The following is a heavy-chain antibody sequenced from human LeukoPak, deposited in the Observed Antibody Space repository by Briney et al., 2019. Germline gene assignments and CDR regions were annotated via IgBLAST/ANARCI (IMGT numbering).Heavy chain of an antibody. D-gene: IGHD4-23*01. CDR3: AAGGNPSDFDY. V-gene: IGHV4-38-2*01. CDR2: IYHSGST. Sequence: SETLSLTCAVSGCSISSGYYWGWIRQPPGKGLEWIGSIYHSGSTYYNPSLKSRVTISVDTSKNQFSLKLSSVTAADTAVYYCAAGGNPSDFDYWGQGTLVTVSS. J-gene: IGHJ4*02. CDR1: GCSISSGYY.